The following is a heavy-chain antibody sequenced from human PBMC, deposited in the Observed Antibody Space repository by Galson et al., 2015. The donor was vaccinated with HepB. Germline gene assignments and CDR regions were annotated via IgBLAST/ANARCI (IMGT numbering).Heavy chain of an antibody. CDR2: IKQDGSEK. CDR1: GFTFSSYW. D-gene: IGHD6-13*01. V-gene: IGHV3-7*03. Sequence: SLRLSCAASGFTFSSYWMSWVRQAPGKGLEWVANIKQDGSEKYYVDSVKGRFTISRDNAKNSLYLQMNSLRAEDTAVYYCARDQYSSSSFLDYWGQGTLVTVSS. CDR3: ARDQYSSSSFLDY. J-gene: IGHJ4*02.